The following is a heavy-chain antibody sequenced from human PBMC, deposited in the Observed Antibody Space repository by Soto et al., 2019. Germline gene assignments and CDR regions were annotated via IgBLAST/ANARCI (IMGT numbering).Heavy chain of an antibody. D-gene: IGHD3-3*01. CDR3: ARSSRESVTSGYTYGMDV. Sequence: QVQLVESGGGVVQPGRSLRLSCVASGFTFSSYGMHWVHQAPGKGLEWVAVIWYDGSNKYYADSVKGRFTISRDNSKNTLYLQMNSLRAEDTAVYYCARSSRESVTSGYTYGMDVWGQGTTVTVSS. J-gene: IGHJ6*02. V-gene: IGHV3-33*01. CDR2: IWYDGSNK. CDR1: GFTFSSYG.